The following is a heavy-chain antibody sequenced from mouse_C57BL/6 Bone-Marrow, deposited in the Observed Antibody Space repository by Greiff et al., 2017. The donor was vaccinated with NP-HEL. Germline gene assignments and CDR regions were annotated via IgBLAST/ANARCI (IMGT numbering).Heavy chain of an antibody. V-gene: IGHV1-81*01. D-gene: IGHD1-1*01. Sequence: VQLQQSGAELVRPGASVKLSCKASGYTFTSYGMSWVKQRPGQGLEWIGEIYPGSGNTYYNEKFKGKATLTADKSSSTAYMELRSLTSEDTAVYFCAPISTVVANYYAMDYWGQGTSVTVSS. J-gene: IGHJ4*01. CDR1: GYTFTSYG. CDR2: IYPGSGNT. CDR3: APISTVVANYYAMDY.